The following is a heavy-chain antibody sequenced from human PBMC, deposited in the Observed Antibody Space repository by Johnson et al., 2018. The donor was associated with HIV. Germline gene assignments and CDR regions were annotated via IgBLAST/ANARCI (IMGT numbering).Heavy chain of an antibody. V-gene: IGHV3-11*04. CDR3: ARDGGRGDFDI. D-gene: IGHD3-16*01. J-gene: IGHJ3*02. CDR2: ISSSRSTK. Sequence: EWVSYISSSRSTKYYADSLKGRFTISRDNAKNSLYLQMNSLRVEDTAVYYCARDGGRGDFDIWGQGTRVSVSS.